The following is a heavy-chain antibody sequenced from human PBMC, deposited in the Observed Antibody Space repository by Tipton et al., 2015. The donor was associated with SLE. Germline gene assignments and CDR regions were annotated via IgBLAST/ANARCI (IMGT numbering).Heavy chain of an antibody. CDR2: ISGSRSTI. J-gene: IGHJ4*02. CDR1: GLTFSSYS. D-gene: IGHD3-10*01. CDR3: ARGPTYYDGSGTYYMGLYY. Sequence: SLRLSCAASGLTFSSYSMNWVRQAPGKGLEWVAYISGSRSTIYYADSVKGRFTVSRDNAKNSLYLQMNSLRAEDTAVYYCARGPTYYDGSGTYYMGLYYWGQGTLVTVSS. V-gene: IGHV3-48*01.